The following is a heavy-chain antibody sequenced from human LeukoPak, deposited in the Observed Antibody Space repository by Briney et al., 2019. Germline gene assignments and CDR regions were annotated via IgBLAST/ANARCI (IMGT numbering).Heavy chain of an antibody. CDR2: IIPILGIA. Sequence: SVKVSCKASGGTFSSYAISWVRQAPGQGLEWMGRIIPILGIANYAQKFQGRVTITADKSTSTAYMELSSLRSEDTAVYHCSREGAQGDQSAFDIWGQGTMVTVSS. CDR3: SREGAQGDQSAFDI. V-gene: IGHV1-69*04. J-gene: IGHJ3*02. D-gene: IGHD2-21*01. CDR1: GGTFSSYA.